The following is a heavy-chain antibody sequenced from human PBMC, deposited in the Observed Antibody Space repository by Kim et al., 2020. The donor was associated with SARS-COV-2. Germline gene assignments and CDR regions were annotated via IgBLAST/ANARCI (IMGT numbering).Heavy chain of an antibody. CDR3: ARDNRDYGVFHGMDV. CDR2: IYSGGST. Sequence: GGSLRLSCAASGFTVSSNYMSWVRQAPGKGLEWVSVIYSGGSTYYADSVKGRFTISRDNSKNTLYLQMNSLRAEDTAVYYCARDNRDYGVFHGMDVWGQGTTVTVSS. V-gene: IGHV3-53*01. J-gene: IGHJ6*02. CDR1: GFTVSSNY. D-gene: IGHD4-17*01.